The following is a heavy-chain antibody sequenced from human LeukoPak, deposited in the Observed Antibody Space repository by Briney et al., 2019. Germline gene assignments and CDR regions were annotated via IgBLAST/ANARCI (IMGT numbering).Heavy chain of an antibody. CDR1: GGSISSYY. V-gene: IGHV4-4*07. J-gene: IGHJ4*02. Sequence: SETLSLTCTVSGGSISSYYWSWIRQPAGKGLEWIGRIYTSGSTNYNPSLKSRVTMSVDTSKNQFSLKLSSVTAADTAVYYCARARKPAWSKNPRIAAAMYYFDYWGQGTLVTVSS. D-gene: IGHD6-13*01. CDR3: ARARKPAWSKNPRIAAAMYYFDY. CDR2: IYTSGST.